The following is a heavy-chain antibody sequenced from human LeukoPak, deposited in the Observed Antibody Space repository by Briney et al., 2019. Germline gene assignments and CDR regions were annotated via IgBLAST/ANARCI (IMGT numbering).Heavy chain of an antibody. CDR3: ARESITWFDP. J-gene: IGHJ5*02. V-gene: IGHV3-21*01. D-gene: IGHD3-10*01. CDR1: AFSFSNYN. CDR2: ISSSSSYI. Sequence: GGSLRLSCAASAFSFSNYNMNWVRQAPGKGLEWVSSISSSSSYIYYADSVKGRFTISRDNAKNSLYLQMNSLRAEDTAVYYCARESITWFDPWGQGTLVTVSS.